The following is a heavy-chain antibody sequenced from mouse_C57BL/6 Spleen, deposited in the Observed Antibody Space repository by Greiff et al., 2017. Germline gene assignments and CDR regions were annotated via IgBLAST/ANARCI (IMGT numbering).Heavy chain of an antibody. Sequence: VQVVESGAELVRPGASVTLSCKASGYTFTDYEMHWVKQTPVHGLEWIGAIDPETGGTAYNQMFKGKDILTADKSSSTAYMELRSLTSEDSAVYYCTREGAYWGQGTLVTVSA. CDR1: GYTFTDYE. CDR2: IDPETGGT. V-gene: IGHV1-15*01. CDR3: TREGAY. J-gene: IGHJ3*01.